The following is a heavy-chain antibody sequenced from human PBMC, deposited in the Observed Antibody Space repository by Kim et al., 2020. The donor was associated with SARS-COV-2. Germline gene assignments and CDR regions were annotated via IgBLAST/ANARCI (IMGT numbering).Heavy chain of an antibody. CDR3: TREGIGGIAFDL. V-gene: IGHV3-48*02. Sequence: IYNADSVKGLFTVARDDANQSLFLQMNSLTEEDTAVYFCTREGIGGIAFDLWGQGTTVTVSS. CDR2: I. D-gene: IGHD3-10*01. J-gene: IGHJ3*01.